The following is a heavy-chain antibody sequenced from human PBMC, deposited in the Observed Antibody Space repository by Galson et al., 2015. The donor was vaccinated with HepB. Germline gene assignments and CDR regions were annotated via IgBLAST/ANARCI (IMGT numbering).Heavy chain of an antibody. CDR2: IIPILGIA. Sequence: SVKVSCKASGGTFSSYAISWVRQAPGQGLEWMGRIIPILGIANYAQKFQGRVTITADKSTSTAYMELSSLRSEDTAVYYCARVGGGELSGYFDYWGQGTLVTVSS. CDR3: ARVGGGELSGYFDY. V-gene: IGHV1-69*04. D-gene: IGHD3-16*02. J-gene: IGHJ4*02. CDR1: GGTFSSYA.